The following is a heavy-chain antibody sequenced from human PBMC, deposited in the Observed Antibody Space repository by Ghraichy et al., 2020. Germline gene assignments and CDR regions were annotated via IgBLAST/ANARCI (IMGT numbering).Heavy chain of an antibody. Sequence: SVKVSCKASGGTFSSYAISWVRQAPGQGLEWMGRIIPILGIANYAQKFQGRVTITADKSTSTAYMELSSLRSEDTAVYYCAREIVVPADLHYYGMDVWGQGTTVTVSS. CDR1: GGTFSSYA. CDR3: AREIVVPADLHYYGMDV. J-gene: IGHJ6*02. D-gene: IGHD2-2*01. V-gene: IGHV1-69*04. CDR2: IIPILGIA.